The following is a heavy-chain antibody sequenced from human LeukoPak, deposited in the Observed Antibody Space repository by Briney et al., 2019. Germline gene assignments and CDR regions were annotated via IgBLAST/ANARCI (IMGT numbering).Heavy chain of an antibody. CDR1: GFTFSSYG. V-gene: IGHV3-30*02. CDR2: IQYDGSNK. Sequence: GGSLRLSCAASGFTFSSYGMHWVRQAPGKGLEWVAFIQYDGSNKYYADSVKGRFTISRDNSKNTLYLQMNSLRAEDTAVYYCAKDAVPAAISGLFDYWGQGTLVTVSS. D-gene: IGHD2-2*02. CDR3: AKDAVPAAISGLFDY. J-gene: IGHJ4*02.